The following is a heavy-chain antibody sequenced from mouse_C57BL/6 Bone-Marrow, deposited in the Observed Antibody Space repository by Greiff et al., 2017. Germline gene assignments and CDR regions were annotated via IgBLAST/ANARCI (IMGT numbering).Heavy chain of an antibody. Sequence: QVHVKQPGAELVRPGSSVKLSCKASGYTFTSYWMDWVKQRPGQGLEWIGNIYPSDSETHYNQKFKDKATLTVDKSSSTAYMQLSSLTSEDSAVYYCAREDYGSSYYYFDYWGQGTTLTVSS. V-gene: IGHV1-61*01. CDR2: IYPSDSET. J-gene: IGHJ2*01. D-gene: IGHD1-1*01. CDR1: GYTFTSYW. CDR3: AREDYGSSYYYFDY.